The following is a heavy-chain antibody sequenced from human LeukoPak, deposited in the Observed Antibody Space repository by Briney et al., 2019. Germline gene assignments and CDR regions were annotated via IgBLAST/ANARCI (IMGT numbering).Heavy chain of an antibody. CDR3: AKVFGRIAVAGNFDY. V-gene: IGHV3-9*01. CDR2: ISWNSGSI. CDR1: GFTFDDYA. J-gene: IGHJ4*02. D-gene: IGHD6-19*01. Sequence: PGRSLRLSCAASGFTFDDYAMHWVRQAPGKGLEWVSGISWNSGSIGYADSVKGRFTISRDNAKNSLYLQMNSLRAEDTALYYCAKVFGRIAVAGNFDYWGQGTLVTVSS.